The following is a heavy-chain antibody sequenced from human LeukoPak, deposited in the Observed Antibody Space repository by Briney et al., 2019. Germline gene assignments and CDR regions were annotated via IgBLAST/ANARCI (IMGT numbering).Heavy chain of an antibody. V-gene: IGHV3-74*01. CDR3: ARVRSGSSAGNYGMDV. CDR2: INSDGSST. D-gene: IGHD1-26*01. Sequence: PGGSLRLSCAASGFTFSNYWMHWVRQAPGEALMWVSRINSDGSSTTYADSVKGRFTISRDNAKNTLYVQMNSLRAEDTAVYYCARVRSGSSAGNYGMDVWGQGTTVTVSS. J-gene: IGHJ6*02. CDR1: GFTFSNYW.